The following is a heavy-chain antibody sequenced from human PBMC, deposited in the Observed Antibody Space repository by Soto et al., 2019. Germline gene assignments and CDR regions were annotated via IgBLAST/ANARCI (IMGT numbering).Heavy chain of an antibody. CDR1: GGSISNYY. Sequence: ETLSLTCTVSGGSISNYYWSWIRQVPGKGLEWIGYIYSSGSTHYNPSLQSRVTISADTSKNQVSLKVNSVTAADTAVYYCARDHPHSYGVYYFDYWGQGTPVTVSS. D-gene: IGHD5-18*01. V-gene: IGHV4-59*01. J-gene: IGHJ4*02. CDR3: ARDHPHSYGVYYFDY. CDR2: IYSSGST.